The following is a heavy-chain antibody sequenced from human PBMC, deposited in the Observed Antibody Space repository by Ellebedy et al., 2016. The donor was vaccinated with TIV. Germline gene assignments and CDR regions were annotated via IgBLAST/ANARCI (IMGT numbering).Heavy chain of an antibody. D-gene: IGHD6-13*01. CDR3: ARGAAAGFFWYFDL. CDR1: GYTFTSYA. J-gene: IGHJ2*01. V-gene: IGHV7-4-1*02. CDR2: IKTNTGNP. Sequence: AASVKVSCKASGYTFTSYAMNWVRQAPGQGLEWMGWIKTNTGNPTYAQGFTGRFVFSLDTSVSTAYLQISSLKAEDTAVYYCARGAAAGFFWYFDLWGRGTLVTVSS.